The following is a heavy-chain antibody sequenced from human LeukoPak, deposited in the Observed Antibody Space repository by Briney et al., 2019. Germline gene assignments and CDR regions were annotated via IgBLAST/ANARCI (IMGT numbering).Heavy chain of an antibody. V-gene: IGHV7-4-1*02. D-gene: IGHD6-13*01. CDR1: GYTFTSYA. CDR2: INTNTGNP. CDR3: ARDGAQIAAAGTNYYYGMDV. Sequence: GASVKVSCKASGYTFTSYAMNWVRQAPGQGLEWMGWINTNTGNPTYAQGFTGRFVFSLDTSVSTAYLQISSLKAEDTAVYYCARDGAQIAAAGTNYYYGMDVWGQGTTVTVSS. J-gene: IGHJ6*02.